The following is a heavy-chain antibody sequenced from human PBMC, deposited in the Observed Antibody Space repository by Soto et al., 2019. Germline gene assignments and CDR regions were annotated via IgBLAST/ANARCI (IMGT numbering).Heavy chain of an antibody. CDR3: AGERGVWFGDLFPPGGVDP. CDR1: GGSISDYY. J-gene: IGHJ5*02. D-gene: IGHD3-10*01. CDR2: IYYTVTT. V-gene: IGHV4-59*01. Sequence: PSETLSLTCTVSGGSISDYYWSWIRQPPGKGLEWIGYIYYTVTTSYNPALKSRVTISVDTSRNQFSLRLSSVPAADTAAYYCAGERGVWFGDLFPPGGVDPWGQGTLVTVSS.